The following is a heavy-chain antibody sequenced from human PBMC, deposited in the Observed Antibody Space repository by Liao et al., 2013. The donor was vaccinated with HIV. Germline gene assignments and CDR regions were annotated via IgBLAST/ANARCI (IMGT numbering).Heavy chain of an antibody. Sequence: QVQLQESGPGLVKPSQTLSLTCTVSGGSISSGDYYWSWIRQPPGKGLEWLGEIFHTGSTNYNASLKSRLTISVDASKNQFSLNLTSVTAADTAVYYCARGGPNIVVVPGPQRTHDAFDIWGRGKMVTVSS. V-gene: IGHV4-30-4*08. CDR2: IFHTGST. D-gene: IGHD2-2*01. CDR3: ARGGPNIVVVPGPQRTHDAFDI. CDR1: GGSISSGDYY. J-gene: IGHJ3*02.